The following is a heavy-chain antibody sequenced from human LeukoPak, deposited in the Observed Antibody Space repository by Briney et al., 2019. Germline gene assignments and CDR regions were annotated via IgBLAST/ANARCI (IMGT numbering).Heavy chain of an antibody. CDR2: IESKTDGGTT. D-gene: IGHD3-10*01. V-gene: IGHV3-15*04. J-gene: IGHJ4*02. Sequence: PGGSLRLSCAASGFSFSNAWMSWVRQIPGKGLEWVGRIESKTDGGTTDYAAPVKGRFTISRDDSTNTLYLQMNSLKSEDTAVYYCTTYGSGRKFDYWGQGILVTVSS. CDR3: TTYGSGRKFDY. CDR1: GFSFSNAW.